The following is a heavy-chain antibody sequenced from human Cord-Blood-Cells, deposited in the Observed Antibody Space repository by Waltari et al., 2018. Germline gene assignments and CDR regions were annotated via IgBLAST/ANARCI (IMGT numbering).Heavy chain of an antibody. CDR2: IKSKTDGGTT. J-gene: IGHJ4*02. D-gene: IGHD3-16*02. CDR3: TTDFSYYDYVWGSYRYY. V-gene: IGHV3-15*01. CDR1: GFPFSNAW. Sequence: EVQLVESGGGLVKPGGSLRLSCAASGFPFSNAWRRWVPQAPGKGLEWVGRIKSKTDGGTTDYAAPVKGRFTISRDDSKNTLYLQMNSLKTEDTAVYYCTTDFSYYDYVWGSYRYYWGQGTLVTVSS.